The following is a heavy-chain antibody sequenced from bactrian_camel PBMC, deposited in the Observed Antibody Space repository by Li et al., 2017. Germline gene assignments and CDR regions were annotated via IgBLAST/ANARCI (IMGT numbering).Heavy chain of an antibody. Sequence: VQLVESGGGLVQPGGSLRLSCEASGFTSRSYWIYWVRQAPGKGLEWVSNMNSGGDTIHYADSVKGRFTISRDTVKNTVYLQMSSLKSEDTALYYCVTSVKTMDDTWGQGTQVTVS. D-gene: IGHD4*01. J-gene: IGHJ4*01. V-gene: IGHV3S1*01. CDR3: VTSVKTMDDT. CDR2: MNSGGDTI. CDR1: GFTSRSYW.